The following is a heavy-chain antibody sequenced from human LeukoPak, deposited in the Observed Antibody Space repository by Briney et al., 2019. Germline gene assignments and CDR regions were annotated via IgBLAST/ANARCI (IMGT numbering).Heavy chain of an antibody. Sequence: PGGSLRLSCAASGFTFSSYAMHWVRQAPGKGLEWVAVISYDGSNKYYADSVKGRFTISRDNSKNTLYLQMNSLRAEDTAVYYCAKGGAAAGIDYFDYWGQGTLVTVSS. V-gene: IGHV3-30*04. D-gene: IGHD6-13*01. CDR1: GFTFSSYA. J-gene: IGHJ4*02. CDR3: AKGGAAAGIDYFDY. CDR2: ISYDGSNK.